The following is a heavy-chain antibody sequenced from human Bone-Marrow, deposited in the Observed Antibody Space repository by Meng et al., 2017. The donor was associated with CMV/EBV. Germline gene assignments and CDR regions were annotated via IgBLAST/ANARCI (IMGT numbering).Heavy chain of an antibody. Sequence: GESLKISCAASGFTFSNAWMSWVRQAPGKGLEWVGRIKSKTDGGTTDYAAPVKGRFTISRDDSKNTLYLQMNSLKTEDTDVYYCTPDRMYQLPRNQHWGQGTLDTVSS. J-gene: IGHJ1*01. CDR3: TPDRMYQLPRNQH. CDR1: GFTFSNAW. V-gene: IGHV3-15*01. CDR2: IKSKTDGGTT. D-gene: IGHD2-2*01.